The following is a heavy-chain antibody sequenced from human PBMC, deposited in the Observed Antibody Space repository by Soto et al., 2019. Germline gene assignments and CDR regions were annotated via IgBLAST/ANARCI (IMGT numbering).Heavy chain of an antibody. CDR3: ARGGHYYDSSGYQRGNAFDI. J-gene: IGHJ3*02. CDR2: IYYSGST. Sequence: SETLSLTCTVSGGSISSGGYYWSWIRQHPGKGLEWIGYIYYSGSTYYNPSLKSRVTISVDTSKNQFSLKLSSVTAADTAVYYCARGGHYYDSSGYQRGNAFDIWGQGTMVTVSS. D-gene: IGHD3-22*01. V-gene: IGHV4-31*03. CDR1: GGSISSGGYY.